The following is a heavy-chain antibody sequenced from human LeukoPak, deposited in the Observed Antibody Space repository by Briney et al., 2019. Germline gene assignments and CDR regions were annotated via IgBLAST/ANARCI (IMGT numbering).Heavy chain of an antibody. V-gene: IGHV4-59*01. Sequence: SETLSLTCTVSGGSISSYYWSWIRQPPGKGLEWIGYIYYSGSTNYNPSLKSRVTISVDTSKNQFSLKLSSVTTADTAVYYCARDQRPKYPLHYYYGMDVWGKGTTVTVSS. CDR2: IYYSGST. J-gene: IGHJ6*04. CDR3: ARDQRPKYPLHYYYGMDV. CDR1: GGSISSYY. D-gene: IGHD2-2*01.